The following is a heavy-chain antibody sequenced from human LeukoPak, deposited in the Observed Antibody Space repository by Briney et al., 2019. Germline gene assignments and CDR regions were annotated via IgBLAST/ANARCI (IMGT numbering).Heavy chain of an antibody. CDR2: IYTSGST. Sequence: ASETLSLTCTVSGGSISSYYWSWIRQPAGKGLEWIGRIYTSGSTNYNPSLKSRVTMSVDTSKNQFSLKLSSVTAADTAVYYCGRTGRWGGDVTFFDYWGQGTLVTVSS. CDR1: GGSISSYY. CDR3: GRTGRWGGDVTFFDY. D-gene: IGHD3-16*01. V-gene: IGHV4-4*07. J-gene: IGHJ4*02.